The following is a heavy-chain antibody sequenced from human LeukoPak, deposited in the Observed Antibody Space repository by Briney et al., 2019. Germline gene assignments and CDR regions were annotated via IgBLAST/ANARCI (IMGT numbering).Heavy chain of an antibody. V-gene: IGHV1-8*02. J-gene: IGHJ5*02. CDR2: MNPNSGNT. Sequence: ASVKVSCKASGGTFSNYAIIWVRQAPGQGLEWMGWMNPNSGNTGYAQKFQGRVTMTRNTSISTAYMELSSLRSEDTAVYYCARGRRARSSSSQNWFDPWGQGTLVTVSS. D-gene: IGHD6-13*01. CDR1: GGTFSNYA. CDR3: ARGRRARSSSSQNWFDP.